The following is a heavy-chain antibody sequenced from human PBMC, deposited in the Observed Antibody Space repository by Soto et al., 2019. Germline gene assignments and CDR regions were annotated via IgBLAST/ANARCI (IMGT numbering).Heavy chain of an antibody. CDR3: ASPLVVTAIPGAFDI. D-gene: IGHD2-21*02. Sequence: ASVKVSCKASGGTFSSYAISWVRQAPGQGLEWMGGIIPIFGTANYAQKFQGRVTITADKSTSTAYMELSSLRSEDTAVYYCASPLVVTAIPGAFDIWGQGTMVTVSS. CDR2: IIPIFGTA. V-gene: IGHV1-69*06. CDR1: GGTFSSYA. J-gene: IGHJ3*02.